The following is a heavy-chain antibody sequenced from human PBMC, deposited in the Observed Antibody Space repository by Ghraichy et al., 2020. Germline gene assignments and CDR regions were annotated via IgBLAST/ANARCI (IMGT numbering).Heavy chain of an antibody. J-gene: IGHJ4*02. CDR3: AMEGFRPGLDFDY. V-gene: IGHV3-72*01. Sequence: GGSLRLSCAASGFTFSDHYMDWVHQAPGKGLEWVGRVRNRANSYTTQYAASVRGRFTISRDDSKNSVYLQMNSLQTEDTALYSCAMEGFRPGLDFDYWGQGTLVTVSS. D-gene: IGHD1-1*01. CDR1: GFTFSDHY. CDR2: VRNRANSYTT.